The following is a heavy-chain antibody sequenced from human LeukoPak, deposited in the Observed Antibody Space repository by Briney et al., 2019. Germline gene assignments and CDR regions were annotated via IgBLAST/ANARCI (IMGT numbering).Heavy chain of an antibody. V-gene: IGHV1-24*01. J-gene: IGHJ4*02. Sequence: ASVKVSCKVSGYTLTELSMHWVRQAPGKGLEWMGGFDPEDGETIYAQKFQGRVTMTEDTSTDTAYMELSSLRSEETAVYYCATASIYYDSSGYPSGGYDYWGQGTLVTVSS. CDR3: ATASIYYDSSGYPSGGYDY. CDR2: FDPEDGET. D-gene: IGHD3-22*01. CDR1: GYTLTELS.